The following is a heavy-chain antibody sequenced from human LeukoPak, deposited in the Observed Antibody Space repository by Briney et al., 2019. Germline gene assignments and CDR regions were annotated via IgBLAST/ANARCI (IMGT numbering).Heavy chain of an antibody. V-gene: IGHV3-66*01. Sequence: GGSLRLSCAASGFTGSSNYMSWVRQAPGKGLEWVSIISGGGGTYYADSVKDRFTISRDNSKSTLYLQMKSLRAEDTAVYYCASRDKGYYYGLDVWGQGTTVTVAS. J-gene: IGHJ6*02. CDR3: ASRDKGYYYGLDV. CDR1: GFTGSSNY. D-gene: IGHD5-24*01. CDR2: ISGGGGT.